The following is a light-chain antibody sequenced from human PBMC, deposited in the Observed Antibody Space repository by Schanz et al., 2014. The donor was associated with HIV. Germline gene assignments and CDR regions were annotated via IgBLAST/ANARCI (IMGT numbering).Light chain of an antibody. CDR1: QSISGR. Sequence: DIQLTQSPSTLSASIGDRVIITCRASQSISGRLAWYQQKPGEALNLLISEASTLEFGVPPRFSGSGSGTEFTLTISSLQPGDFATYYCLQYNDDVYTFGQGTKLEIK. CDR2: EAS. V-gene: IGKV1-5*03. J-gene: IGKJ2*01. CDR3: LQYNDDVYT.